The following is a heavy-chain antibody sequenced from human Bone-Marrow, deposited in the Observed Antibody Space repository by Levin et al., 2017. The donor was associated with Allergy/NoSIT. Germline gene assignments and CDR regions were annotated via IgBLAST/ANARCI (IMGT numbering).Heavy chain of an antibody. J-gene: IGHJ4*02. CDR1: GYTFTGYY. V-gene: IGHV1-2*02. CDR2: INPNSGGT. D-gene: IGHD3-10*01. Sequence: ASVKVSCKASGYTFTGYYMHWVRQAPGQGLEWMGWINPNSGGTNYAQKFQGRVTMTRDTSISTAYMELSRLRSDDTAVYYCARDTCYYYGSGSYLWGQGTLVTVSS. CDR3: ARDTCYYYGSGSYL.